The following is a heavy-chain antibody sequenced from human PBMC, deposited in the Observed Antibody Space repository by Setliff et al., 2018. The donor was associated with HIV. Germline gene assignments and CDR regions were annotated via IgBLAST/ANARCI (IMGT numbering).Heavy chain of an antibody. Sequence: SETLSLTCVVSGDSISRSRYYWGWIRQPPGKGLEWIGSFYYSGSTSYNPSLKSRVTISVDTSKNQFSLKLSSVTAADTAVYYCARDAKYSSGWYYFDYWGQGTLVTVSS. CDR3: ARDAKYSSGWYYFDY. D-gene: IGHD6-19*01. CDR2: FYYSGST. V-gene: IGHV4-39*07. CDR1: GDSISRSRYY. J-gene: IGHJ4*02.